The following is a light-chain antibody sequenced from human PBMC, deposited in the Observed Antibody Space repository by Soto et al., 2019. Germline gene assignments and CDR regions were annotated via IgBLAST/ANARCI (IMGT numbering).Light chain of an antibody. CDR1: SSDVGGYNY. Sequence: QSALTQPASVSGSPGQSITISCTGTSSDVGGYNYVSWYQQHPGNAPKLIIYGVSNRPSGVSNRFSGSKSGNTASLTISGRQAEDEADYYCSSSTSSSTLLYVFGTGTKVTVL. V-gene: IGLV2-14*01. CDR3: SSSTSSSTLLYV. J-gene: IGLJ1*01. CDR2: GVS.